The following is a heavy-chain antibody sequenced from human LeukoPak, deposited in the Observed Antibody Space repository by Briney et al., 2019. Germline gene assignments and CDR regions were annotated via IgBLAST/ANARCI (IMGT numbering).Heavy chain of an antibody. CDR3: ARPTRYYYDSSGDDAFDI. CDR1: GYTFTSYD. CDR2: MNPNSGNT. D-gene: IGHD3-22*01. J-gene: IGHJ3*02. V-gene: IGHV1-8*03. Sequence: GASVKVSCKASGYTFTSYDINWVRQATGQGLEWTGWMNPNSGNTGYAQKFQGRVTITRNTSISTAYMELSSLRSEDTAVYYCARPTRYYYDSSGDDAFDIWGQGTMVTVSS.